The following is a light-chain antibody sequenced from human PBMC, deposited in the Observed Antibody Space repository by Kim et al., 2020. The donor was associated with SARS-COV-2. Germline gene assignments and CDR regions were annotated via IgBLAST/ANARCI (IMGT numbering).Light chain of an antibody. CDR1: QSISSY. V-gene: IGKV1-39*01. J-gene: IGKJ2*01. Sequence: SASVEDRVTITCLASQSISSYLNWYQQKPGKAPKLLIYAASSLQSGVPSRFSGSGSGTDFTLTISSLQPEDFATYYCQQSYSTPVTFGQGTKLEI. CDR3: QQSYSTPVT. CDR2: AAS.